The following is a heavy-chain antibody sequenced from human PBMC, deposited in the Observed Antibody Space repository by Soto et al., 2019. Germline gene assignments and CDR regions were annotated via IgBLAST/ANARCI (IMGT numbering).Heavy chain of an antibody. CDR3: AREGWDCSGGSCYSSWFDP. V-gene: IGHV3-30-3*01. D-gene: IGHD2-15*01. Sequence: QVQLVESGGGVVQPGRSLRLSCAASGFTFSSYAMHRVRQAPGKGLEWVAVISYDGSNKYYADSVKGRFTISRDNSKNTLYLQMNSLRAEDTAVYYCAREGWDCSGGSCYSSWFDPWGQGTLVTVSS. CDR1: GFTFSSYA. J-gene: IGHJ5*02. CDR2: ISYDGSNK.